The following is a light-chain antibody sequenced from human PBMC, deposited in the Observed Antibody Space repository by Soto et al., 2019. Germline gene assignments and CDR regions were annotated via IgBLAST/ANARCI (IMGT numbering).Light chain of an antibody. CDR1: QSVSSR. J-gene: IGKJ1*01. Sequence: IVMTQSPATLPVSPGERAILSCRASQSVSSRIAWYQQKPGQAPRLLIYDASTRATGIPARFSGGGSGTEFTLTISSLQAEDLALYYCQQSYHWPTWTFGQGTKV. CDR2: DAS. V-gene: IGKV3-15*01. CDR3: QQSYHWPTWT.